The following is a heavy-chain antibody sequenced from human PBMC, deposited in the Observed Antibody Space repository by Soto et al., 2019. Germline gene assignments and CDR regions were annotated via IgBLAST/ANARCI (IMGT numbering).Heavy chain of an antibody. CDR1: GFTFSSYS. V-gene: IGHV3-21*01. J-gene: IGHJ4*02. Sequence: GGSLRLSCAASGFTFSSYSMNWVRQAPGKGLEWVSSISSSSSYIYYADSVKGRFTISRDNAKNSLYLQMNSLRAEYTAVYYCARLHDYGVDHLDYWGQGTLVTVSS. CDR3: ARLHDYGVDHLDY. CDR2: ISSSSSYI. D-gene: IGHD4-17*01.